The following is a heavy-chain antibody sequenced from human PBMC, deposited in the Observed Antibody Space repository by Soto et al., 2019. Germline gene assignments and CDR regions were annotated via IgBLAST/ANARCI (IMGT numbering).Heavy chain of an antibody. V-gene: IGHV1-18*01. Sequence: ASVKVSCQASGYTFTSYGISWVRQAPGQGLEWMGWISAYNGNTNYAQKLQGRVTMTTDTSTSTAYMELRSLRSDDTAVYYCARVVDTAMVTGYFDYWGQGTLVTV. CDR3: ARVVDTAMVTGYFDY. D-gene: IGHD5-18*01. J-gene: IGHJ4*02. CDR1: GYTFTSYG. CDR2: ISAYNGNT.